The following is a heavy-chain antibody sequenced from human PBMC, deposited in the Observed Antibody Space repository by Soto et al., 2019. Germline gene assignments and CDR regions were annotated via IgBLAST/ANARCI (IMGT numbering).Heavy chain of an antibody. V-gene: IGHV6-1*01. D-gene: IGHD5-12*01. CDR3: GYSGYDRGEYYYGMDV. J-gene: IGHJ6*02. CDR1: GDSVSSNSAA. CDR2: TYYRSKLYN. Sequence: SQTLSLTCAISGDSVSSNSAAWNWIRPSPSRGLEWLGRTYYRSKLYNDYAVSVKSRITITPDTSKNQFSLQLNSVTPEDTAVYYCGYSGYDRGEYYYGMDVWGQGTTVTVSS.